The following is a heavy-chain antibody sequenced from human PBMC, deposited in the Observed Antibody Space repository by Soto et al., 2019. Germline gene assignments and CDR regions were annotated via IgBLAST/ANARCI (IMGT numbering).Heavy chain of an antibody. Sequence: ASVKVSCKASGGTFSSYAISWVRQAPGQGLEWMGGIIPIFGTANYAQKFQGRVTITADESTSTAYMELSSLRSEDTAVYYCARGDYGVGFRYYGMDVWGQGTTVTVSS. V-gene: IGHV1-69*13. CDR2: IIPIFGTA. D-gene: IGHD4-17*01. CDR1: GGTFSSYA. CDR3: ARGDYGVGFRYYGMDV. J-gene: IGHJ6*02.